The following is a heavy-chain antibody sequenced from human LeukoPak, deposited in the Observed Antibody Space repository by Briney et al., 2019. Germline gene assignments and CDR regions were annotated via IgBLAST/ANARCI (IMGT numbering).Heavy chain of an antibody. CDR3: AKCSTMISSKYYFDY. V-gene: IGHV3-23*01. Sequence: GGSLRLSCAASGFTFSSYAMSWVRQAPGKGVEWVSAISGSGGSTYYADSVKGRFTISRDNSKNTLYLQMNSLRAEGTAVYYCAKCSTMISSKYYFDYWGQGTLVTVSS. CDR1: GFTFSSYA. D-gene: IGHD3-22*01. J-gene: IGHJ4*02. CDR2: ISGSGGST.